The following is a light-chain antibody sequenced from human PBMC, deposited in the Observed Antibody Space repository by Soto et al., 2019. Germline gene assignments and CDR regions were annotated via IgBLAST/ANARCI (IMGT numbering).Light chain of an antibody. J-gene: IGLJ1*01. V-gene: IGLV2-14*01. Sequence: QSVLTQPASVSGSPGQSITISCTGTSSDVGGYNYVSWYQQHPGKAPNLMIYEVSNRPSAVSNRFSGSKSGNTASLTISGLQAEDEADYYCSSYTSIITLYVFGSGTKV. CDR1: SSDVGGYNY. CDR2: EVS. CDR3: SSYTSIITLYV.